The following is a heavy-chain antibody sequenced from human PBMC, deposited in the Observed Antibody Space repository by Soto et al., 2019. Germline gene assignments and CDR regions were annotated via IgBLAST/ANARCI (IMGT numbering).Heavy chain of an antibody. V-gene: IGHV4-4*08. CDR3: ARQGGEWLFGVHMDV. D-gene: IGHD3-3*01. CDR1: CSSIGRYY. J-gene: IGHJ6*03. CDR2: IYASGRS. Sequence: VQLQESGPGQVKPAETLSLTCSVSCSSIGRYYWSWIRPSPGQGPEWIGYIYASGRSNYNPPLNARVTMALDTSKDLLSLMLSSVTAADTAIYYCARQGGEWLFGVHMDVWGKGTTVTVSS.